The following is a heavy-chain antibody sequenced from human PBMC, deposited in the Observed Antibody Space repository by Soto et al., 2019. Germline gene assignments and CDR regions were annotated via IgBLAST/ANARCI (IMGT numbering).Heavy chain of an antibody. V-gene: IGHV4-61*08. D-gene: IGHD3-10*01. Sequence: SETLSLTCAVSGGSISSGGYSWSWIRQPPGKGLEWIGYIYYSGSTNYNPSLKSRVTISVDTSKNQFSLKLSSVTAADTAVYYCARFQYYGSGPQLDYWGQGTLVTVSS. CDR1: GGSISSGGYS. J-gene: IGHJ4*02. CDR2: IYYSGST. CDR3: ARFQYYGSGPQLDY.